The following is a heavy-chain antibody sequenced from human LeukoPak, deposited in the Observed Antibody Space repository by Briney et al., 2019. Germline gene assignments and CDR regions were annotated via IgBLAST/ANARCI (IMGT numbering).Heavy chain of an antibody. J-gene: IGHJ4*02. CDR1: GFTVSANY. CDR2: IYSGGST. CDR3: ARGEDYGDYFDY. V-gene: IGHV3-53*01. Sequence: GGSLRLSCAASGFTVSANYMSWVRQAPGKGLEWVSVIYSGGSTYYADSVKGRFTISRDNSKNTLSLQMNSLRAEDTAVYYCARGEDYGDYFDYWGQGTLVTVSS. D-gene: IGHD4-17*01.